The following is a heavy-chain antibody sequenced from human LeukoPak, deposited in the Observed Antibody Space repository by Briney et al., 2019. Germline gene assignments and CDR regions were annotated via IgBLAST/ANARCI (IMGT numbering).Heavy chain of an antibody. CDR3: ARKWLWRGYFDY. Sequence: SETLSLTCAVYGGSFSGYYWSWIRQPPGKGLEWIGEINHSGSTNYNPSLKSRVTISVDTSKNQFSLKLSSVTAADTAVYYCARKWLWRGYFDYWGQGTLVTVSS. D-gene: IGHD3-22*01. CDR1: GGSFSGYY. V-gene: IGHV4-34*01. CDR2: INHSGST. J-gene: IGHJ4*02.